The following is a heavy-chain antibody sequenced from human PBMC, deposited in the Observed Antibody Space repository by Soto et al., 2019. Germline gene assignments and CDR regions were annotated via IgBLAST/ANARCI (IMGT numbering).Heavy chain of an antibody. Sequence: EGQLLESGGGLVRPGGSLRLSCSVSGFTFSDYEMNWVRQAPGKGLEWVSYISLSGSTRYYADSVKGRFTISRDGAKNSLYLQMNSLRAEDTAVYYCARGFSNFELNYHYYYGMDVWGQGATVTVSS. CDR3: ARGFSNFELNYHYYYGMDV. D-gene: IGHD4-4*01. CDR2: ISLSGSTR. CDR1: GFTFSDYE. V-gene: IGHV3-48*03. J-gene: IGHJ6*02.